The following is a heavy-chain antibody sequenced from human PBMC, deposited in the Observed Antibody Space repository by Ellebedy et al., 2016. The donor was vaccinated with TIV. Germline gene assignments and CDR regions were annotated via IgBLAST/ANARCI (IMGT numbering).Heavy chain of an antibody. CDR1: RFIFTSQA. D-gene: IGHD3-10*01. CDR3: ARARLYGSGSPPSY. Sequence: GGSLRLSXAASRFIFTSQAMSWVRQAPGKGLEWVSAMSSSGDSTYYADSVKGRFTISRDNSQNTLYLQMNSLRAEDTAVYYCARARLYGSGSPPSYWGQGTLVTVSS. J-gene: IGHJ4*02. CDR2: MSSSGDST. V-gene: IGHV3-23*01.